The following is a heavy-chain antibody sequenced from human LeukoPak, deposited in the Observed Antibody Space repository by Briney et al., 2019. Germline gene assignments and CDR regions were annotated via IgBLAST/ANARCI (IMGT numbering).Heavy chain of an antibody. J-gene: IGHJ6*03. CDR3: ARVQVTTHRSGSYMDV. D-gene: IGHD3-10*01. CDR2: IYTSGST. V-gene: IGHV4-61*02. CDR1: GGSISSGSYY. Sequence: SETLSLTCTVSGGSISSGSYYWSWIRQPAGKGLEWIGRIYTSGSTNYNPSLKSRVTISVDTSKNQFSLKLSSVTAADTAVYYCARVQVTTHRSGSYMDVWGRGTTVTISS.